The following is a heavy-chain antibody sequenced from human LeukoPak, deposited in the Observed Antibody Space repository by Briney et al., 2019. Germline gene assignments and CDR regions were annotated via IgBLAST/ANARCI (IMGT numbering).Heavy chain of an antibody. Sequence: PSETLSLTCTVSGGSISRYYWSWIRQPPGKGLEWIGYISYSGSTDYNPSLKSRVTMSVDTSKDQFSLKLSSVTAADTAVYYCARQLERRGDFDYWGQGTLVTVSS. CDR2: ISYSGST. J-gene: IGHJ4*02. CDR3: ARQLERRGDFDY. V-gene: IGHV4-59*08. CDR1: GGSISRYY. D-gene: IGHD1-1*01.